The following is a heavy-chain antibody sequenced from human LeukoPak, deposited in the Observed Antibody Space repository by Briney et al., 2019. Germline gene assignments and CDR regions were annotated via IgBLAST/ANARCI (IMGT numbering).Heavy chain of an antibody. D-gene: IGHD6-13*01. J-gene: IGHJ5*02. CDR3: ARSQSSSWYMMSSAP. V-gene: IGHV1-69*01. Sequence: SVKVSCKASGDTFSKNAIHWVRQAPGQGLEWMGGILLKFGTTQYSGKFQDRVTITADASTTTAYMELSSLTSEDTAMYYCARSQSSSWYMMSSAPWGQGTLVIVSS. CDR1: GDTFSKNA. CDR2: ILLKFGTT.